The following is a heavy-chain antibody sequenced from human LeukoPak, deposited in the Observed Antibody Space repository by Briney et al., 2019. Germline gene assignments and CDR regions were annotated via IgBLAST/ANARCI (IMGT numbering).Heavy chain of an antibody. CDR2: IHYSGST. Sequence: SETLSLTCTVSGGSIISSNYYWGWIRQPPGKGLEWIGTIHYSGSTYYNPSLKSRVTISVDTSKNQFSLKLASMTAADTAVYYGGGRVASYGPTHNWFGPWGQGTLVTVSS. CDR3: GGRVASYGPTHNWFGP. D-gene: IGHD5-18*01. V-gene: IGHV4-39*01. CDR1: GGSIISSNYY. J-gene: IGHJ5*02.